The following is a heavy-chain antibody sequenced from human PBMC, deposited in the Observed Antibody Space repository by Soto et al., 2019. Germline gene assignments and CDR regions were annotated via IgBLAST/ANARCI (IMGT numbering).Heavy chain of an antibody. D-gene: IGHD6-19*01. CDR1: GFTFSSYS. Sequence: PGGSLRLSCAASGFTFSSYSMNWVRQAPGKGLEWVSSISSSSSYIFYADSVKGRFTISRDNAKNSLYLQMNSLRAEDTAVYYCARVQNPDDGWLDPGYSFWGQGNLVTVSS. CDR2: ISSSSSYI. J-gene: IGHJ4*02. V-gene: IGHV3-21*01. CDR3: ARVQNPDDGWLDPGYSF.